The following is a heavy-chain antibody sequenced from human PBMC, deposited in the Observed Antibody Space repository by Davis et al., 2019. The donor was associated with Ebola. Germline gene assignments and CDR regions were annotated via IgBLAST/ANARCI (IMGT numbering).Heavy chain of an antibody. Sequence: PGGSLRLSCPPSGFTFSSYGMPWFRQAPGKGLEWVAVISYDGSNKYYADSVKGRFTISRDTSKNTLYLQMNSLRAEDTAVYYCAKVLEMGTILYFDYWGQGTLVTVSS. CDR2: ISYDGSNK. J-gene: IGHJ4*02. V-gene: IGHV3-30*18. CDR3: AKVLEMGTILYFDY. CDR1: GFTFSSYG. D-gene: IGHD5-24*01.